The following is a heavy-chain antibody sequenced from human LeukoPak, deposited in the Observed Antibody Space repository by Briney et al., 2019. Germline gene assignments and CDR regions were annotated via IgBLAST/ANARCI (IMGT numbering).Heavy chain of an antibody. CDR1: GFTFNSHG. Sequence: PGGSLRLSCAASGFTFNSHGMHWVRQAPGKGLEWVAVIWYDGSNKYYADFVKGRFTISRDNSKNTVYLQMNNLRAEDTAVYYCARGNGYNQGGHFDYWGQGTLVTVSS. CDR3: ARGNGYNQGGHFDY. D-gene: IGHD5-24*01. CDR2: IWYDGSNK. J-gene: IGHJ4*02. V-gene: IGHV3-33*01.